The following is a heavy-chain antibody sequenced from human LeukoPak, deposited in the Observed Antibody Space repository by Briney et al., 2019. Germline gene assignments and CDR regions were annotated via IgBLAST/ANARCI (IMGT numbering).Heavy chain of an antibody. CDR1: GFTFSSYG. Sequence: GGSLRLSCAASGFTFSSYGMNWVRQAPGKGLEWVSGITGSGGSTYYAGSVKGRFTISRDNSKNTLYLQVNSLRAEDTAVYYCAKDDGLIMFSSWGQGTLVTVSS. D-gene: IGHD3-16*01. CDR2: ITGSGGST. CDR3: AKDDGLIMFSS. V-gene: IGHV3-23*01. J-gene: IGHJ5*02.